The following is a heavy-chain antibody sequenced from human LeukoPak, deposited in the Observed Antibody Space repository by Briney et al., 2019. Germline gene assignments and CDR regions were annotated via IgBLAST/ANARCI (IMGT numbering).Heavy chain of an antibody. CDR1: GYTFTGYY. CDR3: ARAGLVIQPYYYYYMDV. V-gene: IGHV1-2*02. CDR2: INPNSGGT. Sequence: ASVKVSCKASGYTFTGYYMHWVRQAPGQGLEWMGWINPNSGGTNYAQKFQGRVTMTRDTSIGTAYMELSRLRSDDTAVYYCARAGLVIQPYYYYYMDVWGKGTTVTVSS. D-gene: IGHD3/OR15-3a*01. J-gene: IGHJ6*03.